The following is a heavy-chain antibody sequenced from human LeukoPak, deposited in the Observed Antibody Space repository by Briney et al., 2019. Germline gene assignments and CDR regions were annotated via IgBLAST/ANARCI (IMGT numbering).Heavy chain of an antibody. CDR3: AKCSIYFGSGSYFDA. Sequence: GGSLRLSCAASGFDFSNYPMSWVRQAPGKGLEWVSAISDTGANTNYADSVKGPFTISRDNSKNTVSLQMSSLRTEDTAIYYCAKCSIYFGSGSYFDAWAQGTLVTASS. J-gene: IGHJ4*02. V-gene: IGHV3-23*01. CDR1: GFDFSNYP. D-gene: IGHD3-10*01. CDR2: ISDTGANT.